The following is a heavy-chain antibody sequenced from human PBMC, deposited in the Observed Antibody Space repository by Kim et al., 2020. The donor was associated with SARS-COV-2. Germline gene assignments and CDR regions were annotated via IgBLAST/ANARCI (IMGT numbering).Heavy chain of an antibody. CDR2: ISPSTSYI. V-gene: IGHV3-21*01. J-gene: IGHJ6*02. CDR3: ARAYCGGGTCYTKYFLNGVDI. Sequence: GGSLRLSCEASGFTFSSYGMNWVRQAPGKGLEWVCSISPSTSYIYYADSVEGRFTISRDNAKNSLYLQMNSLAAEDTAVYYCARAYCGGGTCYTKYFLNGVDIWGQGTTVIVSS. D-gene: IGHD2-15*01. CDR1: GFTFSSYG.